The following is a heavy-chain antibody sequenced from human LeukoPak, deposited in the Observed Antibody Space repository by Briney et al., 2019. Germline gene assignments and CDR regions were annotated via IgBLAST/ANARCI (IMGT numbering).Heavy chain of an antibody. CDR2: FDPEDGET. CDR1: GYALTELS. Sequence: ASVKVSCKVSGYALTELSMHWVRQAPGKGLEWMGGFDPEDGETIYAQKFQGRVTMTEDTSTDTAYMELSSLRSEDTAVYYCARDLEYYYDSSGYYFDYWGQGTLVTVSS. CDR3: ARDLEYYYDSSGYYFDY. D-gene: IGHD3-22*01. J-gene: IGHJ4*02. V-gene: IGHV1-24*01.